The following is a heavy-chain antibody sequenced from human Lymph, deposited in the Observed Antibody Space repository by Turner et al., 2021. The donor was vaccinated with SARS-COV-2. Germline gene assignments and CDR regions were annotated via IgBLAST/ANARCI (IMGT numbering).Heavy chain of an antibody. V-gene: IGHV1-2*02. Sequence: QVQLVQSGAEVKKPGASVKVSCKASGYTFTGSYMHWVRQAPGQGLELMGWINPNSGGTNYAQKFQGRVTMTRDTSISAAYMELSRLRSDDTAVYYCARDVERYNDFWSGYSGGYGMDVWGQGTTVTVSS. CDR2: INPNSGGT. CDR3: ARDVERYNDFWSGYSGGYGMDV. J-gene: IGHJ6*02. CDR1: GYTFTGSY. D-gene: IGHD3-3*01.